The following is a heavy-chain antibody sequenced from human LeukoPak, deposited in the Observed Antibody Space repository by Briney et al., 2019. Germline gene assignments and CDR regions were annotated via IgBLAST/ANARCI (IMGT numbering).Heavy chain of an antibody. CDR1: GYTFTSYD. CDR2: MDPNSGNT. CDR3: ARRWSYSFDY. V-gene: IGHV1-8*03. D-gene: IGHD4-23*01. J-gene: IGHJ4*02. Sequence: ASVKVSCKASGYTFTSYDINWVRQATGQGLGWMGWMDPNSGNTGYAQKFQGRVTITRNTSISTAYMELSSLRSEDTAVYYCARRWSYSFDYWGQGTLVTVSS.